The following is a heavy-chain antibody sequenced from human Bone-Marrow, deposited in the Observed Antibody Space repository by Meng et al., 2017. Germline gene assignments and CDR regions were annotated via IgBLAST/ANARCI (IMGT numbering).Heavy chain of an antibody. D-gene: IGHD6-13*01. J-gene: IGHJ6*02. V-gene: IGHV1-8*01. CDR1: GYTFTSYD. Sequence: ASVKVSCKASGYTFTSYDINWVRQATGQGLEWMGWMNPNSGNTGYAQKFQGRVTMTRNTSISTAYMELSSLRSEDTAVYYCARDHSSPGYYYYGMDVWGQGTTVTVSS. CDR2: MNPNSGNT. CDR3: ARDHSSPGYYYYGMDV.